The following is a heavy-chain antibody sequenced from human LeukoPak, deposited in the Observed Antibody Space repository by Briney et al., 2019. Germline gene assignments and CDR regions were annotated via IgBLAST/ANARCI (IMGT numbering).Heavy chain of an antibody. CDR1: GYSFTSYW. CDR3: ARRSYGGKDFDY. CDR2: IYPDDSDT. J-gene: IGHJ4*02. D-gene: IGHD4-23*01. V-gene: IGHV5-51*01. Sequence: KPGESLQISCKGSGYSFTSYWIAWVRPLPGKGLEWMGIIYPDDSDTRYSPSFQGQVTISADKSISTAYLQWSSLKASDTAMYYCARRSYGGKDFDYWGQGTLVTVSS.